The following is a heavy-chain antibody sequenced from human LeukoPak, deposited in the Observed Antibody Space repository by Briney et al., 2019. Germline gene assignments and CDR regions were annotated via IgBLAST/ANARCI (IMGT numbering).Heavy chain of an antibody. Sequence: ASVKVSCKASGYNFNNNGISWVRQAPGQGLEWMGWINCYNGNTKYSQKIQGRVTMTKDTSTSTVYMEPRGLRSDDTAVYYCARDLGALTSSWYYLSYYWGQGTLVTVSS. J-gene: IGHJ4*02. V-gene: IGHV1-18*04. CDR2: INCYNGNT. CDR1: GYNFNNNG. CDR3: ARDLGALTSSWYYLSYY. D-gene: IGHD6-13*01.